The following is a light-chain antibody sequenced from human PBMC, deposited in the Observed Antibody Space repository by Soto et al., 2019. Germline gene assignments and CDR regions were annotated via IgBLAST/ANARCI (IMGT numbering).Light chain of an antibody. CDR3: SSFTSSVTYV. V-gene: IGLV2-14*01. CDR2: DVS. Sequence: VLTQPASVSGSPGQSITISCTGTSSDVGGHNSVSWYRQDPGKAPKLMIYDVSNRPSGVSDRFSGSKSGNTASLTISGLQIEDEADYYCSSFTSSVTYVFGTGTKVTVL. J-gene: IGLJ1*01. CDR1: SSDVGGHNS.